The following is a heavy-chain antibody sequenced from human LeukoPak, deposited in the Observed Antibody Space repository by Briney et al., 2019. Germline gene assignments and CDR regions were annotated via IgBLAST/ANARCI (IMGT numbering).Heavy chain of an antibody. CDR3: ATSYYDFWSGYYKGYMDV. CDR2: INHSGST. J-gene: IGHJ6*03. CDR1: GGSFSGYY. Sequence: KPSETLSLTCAVYGGSFSGYYWSWIRQPPGKGLEWIGEINHSGSTNYNPSLESRVTISVDTSKNQFSLKLSSVTAADTAVYYCATSYYDFWSGYYKGYMDVWGKGTTVTVSS. D-gene: IGHD3-3*01. V-gene: IGHV4-34*01.